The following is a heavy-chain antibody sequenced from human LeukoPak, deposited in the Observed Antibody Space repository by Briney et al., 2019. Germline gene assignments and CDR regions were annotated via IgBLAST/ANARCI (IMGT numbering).Heavy chain of an antibody. V-gene: IGHV1-69*13. D-gene: IGHD2-2*02. Sequence: GASVKVSCKASGGTFSSYAIRWVRQAPGQGLEWMGGIIPIFGTANYAQKFQGRVTITADESTSTAYMELSSLRSEDTAVYYCASHPPLYCSSTSCHIQLWFKYWGQGTLVTVSS. J-gene: IGHJ4*02. CDR1: GGTFSSYA. CDR2: IIPIFGTA. CDR3: ASHPPLYCSSTSCHIQLWFKY.